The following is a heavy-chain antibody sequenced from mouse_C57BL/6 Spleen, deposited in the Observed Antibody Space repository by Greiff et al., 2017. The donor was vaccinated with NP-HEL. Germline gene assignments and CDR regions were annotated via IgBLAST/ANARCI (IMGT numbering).Heavy chain of an antibody. V-gene: IGHV1-42*01. Sequence: VQLQQSGPELVKPGASVKISCKASGYSFTGYYMNWVKQSPEKSLEWIGEINPSTGGTTYNQKFKAKATLTVDKSSSTAYMQLKSLTSEDSAVYYCLYYGRGYFDVWGTGTTVTVSS. CDR1: GYSFTGYY. J-gene: IGHJ1*03. CDR3: LYYGRGYFDV. CDR2: INPSTGGT. D-gene: IGHD1-1*01.